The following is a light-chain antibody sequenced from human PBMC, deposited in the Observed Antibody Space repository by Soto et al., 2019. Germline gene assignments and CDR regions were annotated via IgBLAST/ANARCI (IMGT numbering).Light chain of an antibody. CDR2: GAS. Sequence: EIVLTQSPATLSLSPGERATLSCRASQSVSNYLAWYQQKPGQAPRLLIYGASSRATGIPDRFSGGGSGTDFTLTISRLEPEDFAVYYCQQYGSSPGTFGQGTKV. J-gene: IGKJ1*01. CDR3: QQYGSSPGT. V-gene: IGKV3-20*01. CDR1: QSVSNY.